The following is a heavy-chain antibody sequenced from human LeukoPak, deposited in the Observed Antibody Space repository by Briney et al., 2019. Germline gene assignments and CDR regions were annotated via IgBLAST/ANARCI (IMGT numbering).Heavy chain of an antibody. V-gene: IGHV3-23*01. Sequence: PGGSLRLSCAASGFTFSSYAMSWVRQAPGKGLEWVSAISGSGGSTYYADSVKGRFTISRDNSKNTLYLQMNSLRAEDTAVYYCASYVWGSYRQSPGYWGQGTLVTVSS. CDR1: GFTFSSYA. CDR2: ISGSGGST. CDR3: ASYVWGSYRQSPGY. J-gene: IGHJ4*02. D-gene: IGHD3-16*02.